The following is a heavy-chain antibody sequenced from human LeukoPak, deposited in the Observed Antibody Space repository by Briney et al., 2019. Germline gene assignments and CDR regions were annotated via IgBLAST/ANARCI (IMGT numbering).Heavy chain of an antibody. Sequence: SETLSLTCTVSGGSISSYYWSWIRQPPGRGLEWIGYIYYSGSTNYNPSLKSRLTISVDTSKDQFSLRLSSVTAADTAVYYCASLMVATDYFDYWGQGTLVTVSS. CDR3: ASLMVATDYFDY. CDR2: IYYSGST. V-gene: IGHV4-59*01. CDR1: GGSISSYY. D-gene: IGHD5-12*01. J-gene: IGHJ4*02.